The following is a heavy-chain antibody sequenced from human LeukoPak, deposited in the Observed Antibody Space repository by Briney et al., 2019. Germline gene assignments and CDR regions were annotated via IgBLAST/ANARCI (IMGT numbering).Heavy chain of an antibody. Sequence: PSETLSLTCAVYGGSFSGYYWSWIRQPPGKGLEWIGEINHSGGTNYNPSLKSRVTISVDTSKNQFSLKLSSVTAADTAVYYCARGPRGYGDYVGKGWFDPWGQGTLVTVSS. CDR2: INHSGGT. CDR1: GGSFSGYY. CDR3: ARGPRGYGDYVGKGWFDP. J-gene: IGHJ5*02. V-gene: IGHV4-34*01. D-gene: IGHD4-23*01.